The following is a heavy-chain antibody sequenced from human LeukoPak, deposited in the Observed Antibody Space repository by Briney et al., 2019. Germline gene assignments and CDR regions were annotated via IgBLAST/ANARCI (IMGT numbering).Heavy chain of an antibody. CDR3: ARSIIGDAFDI. CDR1: GYSFTNYG. CDR2: ISYTGNT. D-gene: IGHD1-14*01. J-gene: IGHJ3*02. V-gene: IGHV1-18*01. Sequence: ASVKVSCKASGYSFTNYGICWVRQAPGQGLEWMGWISYTGNTNYAQKLQGRVTMTTDTSTSTAYMELRSLRSDDTAVYYCARSIIGDAFDIWGQGTMVTVSS.